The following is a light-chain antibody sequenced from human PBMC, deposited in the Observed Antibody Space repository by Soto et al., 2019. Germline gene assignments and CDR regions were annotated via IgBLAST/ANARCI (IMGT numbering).Light chain of an antibody. CDR2: GAS. Sequence: EIVLPQSPGTLSLSPGGRATLSCRASHSDSRRLAWYQQRPGQSPRLLISGASMRASGVQVRFSGSGSGTDFHIPSSRLEPEDFAVYYCQHYGETPITIGLGTRLEV. CDR3: QHYGETPIT. J-gene: IGKJ5*01. CDR1: HSDSRR. V-gene: IGKV3-20*01.